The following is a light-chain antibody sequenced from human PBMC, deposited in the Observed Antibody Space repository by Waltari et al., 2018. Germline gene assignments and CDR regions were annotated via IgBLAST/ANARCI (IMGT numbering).Light chain of an antibody. Sequence: SYELRQPPSVSVYPGQPARITCLGHALPRNYAYWNQQKSGQPPVMVIYEDMKRPSGSPERFSGSNSGAVATLTISGAQFDDEADYYCLSADHSVDHRVFGGGTKLTVL. J-gene: IGLJ3*02. V-gene: IGLV3-10*01. CDR3: LSADHSVDHRV. CDR2: EDM. CDR1: ALPRNY.